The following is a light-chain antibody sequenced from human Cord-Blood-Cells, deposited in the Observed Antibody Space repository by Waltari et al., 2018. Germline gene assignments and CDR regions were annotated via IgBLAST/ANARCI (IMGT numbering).Light chain of an antibody. J-gene: IGLJ2*01. CDR2: RNN. V-gene: IGLV1-47*01. Sequence: QSVLTQPPSASGTPGQRVTISCSGSSSHTGSNYVYWYQQPPGTAPKLLIYRNNQRPSGVPDQFSGSKSGTSASLAISGLRSEDEADYYCAAWDDSLSGVVFGGGTKLTVL. CDR1: SSHTGSNY. CDR3: AAWDDSLSGVV.